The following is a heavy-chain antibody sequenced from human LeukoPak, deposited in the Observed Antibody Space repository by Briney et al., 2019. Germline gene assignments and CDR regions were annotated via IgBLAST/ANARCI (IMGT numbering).Heavy chain of an antibody. CDR3: ARGTSVAWYGLY. Sequence: GGSLRLSCAASGFTVSSNYMSWVRQAREKGLEWVSVIYSGGSTYYADSVKGRFTISRDNSKNTLYLQMNSLRAEDTAVYYCARGTSVAWYGLYWGQGTLVTVSS. J-gene: IGHJ4*02. CDR2: IYSGGST. CDR1: GFTVSSNY. V-gene: IGHV3-66*01. D-gene: IGHD6-13*01.